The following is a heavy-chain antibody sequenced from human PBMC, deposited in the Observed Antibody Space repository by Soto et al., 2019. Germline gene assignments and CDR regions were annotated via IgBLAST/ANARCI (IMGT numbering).Heavy chain of an antibody. D-gene: IGHD5-12*01. J-gene: IGHJ4*02. Sequence: QVQLVQSGAEVRQPASSVKVSCKTSGATFSSYAITWVRQAPGQGLEWMGGIVPTVDTSTYAQKFQGRVTIHAXXFTNTVYMELSSLRSDDTAVYYCVRVVAIPGYPDNWGQGTLVTVSS. V-gene: IGHV1-69*12. CDR3: VRVVAIPGYPDN. CDR1: GATFSSYA. CDR2: IVPTVDTS.